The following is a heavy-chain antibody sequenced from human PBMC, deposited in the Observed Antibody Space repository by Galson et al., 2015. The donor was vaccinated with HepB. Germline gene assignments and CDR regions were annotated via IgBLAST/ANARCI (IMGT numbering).Heavy chain of an antibody. Sequence: SLRLSCAASGFTFSSYAMHWVRQAPGKGLEWVAVISYDGSNKYYADSVKGRFTISRDNSKNTLYLQMNSLRAEDTAVYYCARGLRLAWEQWLSNAFDIWGQGTMVTVSS. J-gene: IGHJ3*02. CDR2: ISYDGSNK. CDR3: ARGLRLAWEQWLSNAFDI. D-gene: IGHD6-19*01. CDR1: GFTFSSYA. V-gene: IGHV3-30*04.